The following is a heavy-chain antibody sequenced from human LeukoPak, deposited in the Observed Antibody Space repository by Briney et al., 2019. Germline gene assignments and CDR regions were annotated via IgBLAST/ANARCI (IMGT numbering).Heavy chain of an antibody. Sequence: GGSLRLSCAASGFTFSSYSMNWVRQAPGKGLEWVSSISSSSSYIYYADSVKGRFTISRDNAKNSLYLLMNSLRAEDTAVYYCAKDHDGSGSFDYWGQGTLVTVSS. CDR1: GFTFSSYS. J-gene: IGHJ4*02. CDR2: ISSSSSYI. V-gene: IGHV3-21*01. D-gene: IGHD3-10*01. CDR3: AKDHDGSGSFDY.